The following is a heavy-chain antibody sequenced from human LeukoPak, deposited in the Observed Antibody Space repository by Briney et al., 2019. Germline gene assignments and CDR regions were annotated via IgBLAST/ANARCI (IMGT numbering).Heavy chain of an antibody. CDR3: ARVAPLRLGELSFLRFWDY. Sequence: SETLSLTCTVSGGSISSSSYYWGWIRQPPGKGLEWIGSIYYSGSTYYNPSLKSRVTISVDTSKNQFSLKLSSVTAADTAVYYCARVAPLRLGELSFLRFWDYWGQGTLVTVSS. J-gene: IGHJ4*02. V-gene: IGHV4-39*01. CDR1: GGSISSSSYY. CDR2: IYYSGST. D-gene: IGHD3-16*02.